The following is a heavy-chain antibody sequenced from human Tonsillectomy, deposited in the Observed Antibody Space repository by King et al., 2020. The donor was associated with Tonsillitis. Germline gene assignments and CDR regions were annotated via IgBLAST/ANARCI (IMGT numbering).Heavy chain of an antibody. J-gene: IGHJ6*02. Sequence: VQLVESGGGLVQPGGSLRLSCSASGFTFSSYAMHWVRQAPGKGLEYVSAFSYNGGSTYHADSVKGRFTISRDNSKNTLYLHMSSLRVEDTAVYYCLKSDGGYYYYGMDVWGQGTTVTVSS. CDR3: LKSDGGYYYYGMDV. V-gene: IGHV3-64D*06. CDR2: FSYNGGST. D-gene: IGHD3-16*01. CDR1: GFTFSSYA.